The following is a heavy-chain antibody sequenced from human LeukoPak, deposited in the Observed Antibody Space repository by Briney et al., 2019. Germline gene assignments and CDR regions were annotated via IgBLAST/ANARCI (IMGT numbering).Heavy chain of an antibody. J-gene: IGHJ3*02. D-gene: IGHD3-10*01. V-gene: IGHV3-23*01. CDR1: GFTFSSYA. CDR3: ANLYGLGSYYPWVDAFDI. CDR2: ISGSGGST. Sequence: PGGSLRLSCAASGFTFSSYAMSWVRQAPGKGLEWVSAISGSGGSTYYADSVKGRFTISRDNSKNTLYLQMNSLRAEDTAVYYCANLYGLGSYYPWVDAFDIWGQGTMVTVSS.